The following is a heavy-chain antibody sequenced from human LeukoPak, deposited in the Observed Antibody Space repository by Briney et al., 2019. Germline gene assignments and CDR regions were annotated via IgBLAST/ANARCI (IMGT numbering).Heavy chain of an antibody. J-gene: IGHJ3*02. CDR1: GSTFTGYY. V-gene: IGHV1-2*02. CDR3: ARSQDYDILTGGDAFDI. Sequence: SVKVSCKASGSTFTGYYMHWVRQAPGQGLEWMGWINPNSGGTNYAQKFQGRVTMTRDTSISTAYMELSRLRSDDTAVYYCARSQDYDILTGGDAFDIWGQGTMVTVSS. D-gene: IGHD3-9*01. CDR2: INPNSGGT.